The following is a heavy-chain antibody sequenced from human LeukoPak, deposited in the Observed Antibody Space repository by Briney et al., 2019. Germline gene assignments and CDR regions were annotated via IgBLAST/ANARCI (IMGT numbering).Heavy chain of an antibody. CDR3: AFGVRKWLGGSYYFVY. D-gene: IGHD1-26*01. Sequence: GGSLRLSCEASGFTFSTYAMSWVRQAPGKGLDWFSSISAGGGYTYYADSVKGRFTISRDNSKNTLYLQMNSLRAEDTAVYYCAFGVRKWLGGSYYFVYWGQGTLVTVSS. CDR2: ISAGGGYT. CDR1: GFTFSTYA. V-gene: IGHV3-23*01. J-gene: IGHJ4*02.